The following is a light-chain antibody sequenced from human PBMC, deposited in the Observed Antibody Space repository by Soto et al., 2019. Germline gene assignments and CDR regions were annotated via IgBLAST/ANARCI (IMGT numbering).Light chain of an antibody. CDR1: QTISSW. CDR2: DAS. J-gene: IGKJ4*01. CDR3: QQYHRYST. Sequence: DIQMTQSPSSLSASVGDRVTITCRASQTISSWLSWYQHKPGKAPKLLIYDASTLESGVPSRFRVSGSGTEFTLPIRSLKPDDFATYYCQQYHRYSTFGGGTKVDIK. V-gene: IGKV1-5*01.